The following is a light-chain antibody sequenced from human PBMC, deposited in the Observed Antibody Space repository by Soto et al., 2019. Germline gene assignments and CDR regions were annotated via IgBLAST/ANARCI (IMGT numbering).Light chain of an antibody. CDR1: QSVSSSY. J-gene: IGKJ2*01. Sequence: EIVLTQSPGTLSLSPGERATLSCRASQSVSSSYLAWYQQKPGQAPRLLIYGASSRATGIPDRFSGSGSGTDFTLNISILEPEDFALYYCQQNGSSPLTFGQGTKLEIK. CDR3: QQNGSSPLT. V-gene: IGKV3-20*01. CDR2: GAS.